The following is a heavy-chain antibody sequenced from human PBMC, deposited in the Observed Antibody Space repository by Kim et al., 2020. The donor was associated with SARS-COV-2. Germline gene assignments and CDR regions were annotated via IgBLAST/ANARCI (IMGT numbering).Heavy chain of an antibody. Sequence: ASVKVSCKASGYTFTSYAMNWVRQAPGQGLEWMGWINTNTGNPTYAQGFTGRFVFSLDTSVSTAYLQISSLKAEDTAVYYCAREISYGSGSYQDAFDIWGQGTMVTVSS. J-gene: IGHJ3*02. V-gene: IGHV7-4-1*02. CDR3: AREISYGSGSYQDAFDI. CDR2: INTNTGNP. CDR1: GYTFTSYA. D-gene: IGHD3-10*01.